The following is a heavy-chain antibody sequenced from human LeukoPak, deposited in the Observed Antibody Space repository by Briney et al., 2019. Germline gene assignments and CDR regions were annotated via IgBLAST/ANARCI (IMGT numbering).Heavy chain of an antibody. J-gene: IGHJ5*02. V-gene: IGHV4-59*02. CDR1: GGSVTSYY. CDR2: IYYSGST. Sequence: SETLSLTCSVSGGSVTSYYWTWIRQPPGKGLEWIGYIYYSGSTNCNPSLKSRVTMSVDRSKNQFSLKLSSVTAADTAVYFCARPLYSDYGFFDPWGQGTLVTVST. CDR3: ARPLYSDYGFFDP. D-gene: IGHD4-17*01.